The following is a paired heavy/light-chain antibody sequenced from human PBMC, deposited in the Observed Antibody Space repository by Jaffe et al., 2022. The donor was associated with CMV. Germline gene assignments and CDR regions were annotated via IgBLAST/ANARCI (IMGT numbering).Light chain of an antibody. V-gene: IGKV3-15*01. J-gene: IGKJ1*01. CDR2: GAS. CDR1: QSISSH. CDR3: QQYNNWPRT. Sequence: ETMMTQSPVTLSVSPGERATLSCRASQSISSHLAWYQQRPGQAPRLLIYGASTRATGIPARFSGSRSGTEFTLTISSLQSEDFAVYYCQQYNNWPRTFGQGTKVEIK.
Heavy chain of an antibody. D-gene: IGHD3-22*01. V-gene: IGHV5-10-1*03. Sequence: EVQLVQSGAEVKKPGESLRISCQGFGYTFTDFWITWVRQIPGKGLEWMGRIDPSDSSMNYSPSFQGHVSMSADTSINTAFLQWNSLQASDTAIYYCATSGYYEEVPDSWGQGTLITVSS. CDR1: GYTFTDFW. J-gene: IGHJ4*02. CDR3: ATSGYYEEVPDS. CDR2: IDPSDSSM.